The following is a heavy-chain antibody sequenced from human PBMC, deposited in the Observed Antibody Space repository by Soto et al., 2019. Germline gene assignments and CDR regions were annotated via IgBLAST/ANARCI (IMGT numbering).Heavy chain of an antibody. CDR2: IGTAGDT. CDR1: GFTFSSYD. J-gene: IGHJ6*02. D-gene: IGHD2-8*01. Sequence: EVQLVESGGGLVQPGGSLRLSCAASGFTFSSYDMHWVRQATGTGLEWVSAIGTAGDTYYPGYVKGRFTISRENAKNSLYLQMNSLRAGDTAVYYCARGYCTNGVCWGGYYGMDGWGQVTTVTVSS. V-gene: IGHV3-13*01. CDR3: ARGYCTNGVCWGGYYGMDG.